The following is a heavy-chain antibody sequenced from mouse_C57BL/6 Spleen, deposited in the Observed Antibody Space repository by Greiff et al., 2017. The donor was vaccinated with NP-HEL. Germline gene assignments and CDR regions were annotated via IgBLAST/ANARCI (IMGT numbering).Heavy chain of an antibody. CDR1: GFTFSDYY. CDR2: IKYDGSST. Sequence: VKLVESEGGLVQPGSSMKLSCTASGFTFSDYYMAWVRQVPEKGLEWVANIKYDGSSTYYLDSLKSRFIISRDNAKNILYLQMSSLKSEDTATYYCARAAYYYGSSYAMDYWGQGTSVTVSS. CDR3: ARAAYYYGSSYAMDY. D-gene: IGHD1-1*01. V-gene: IGHV5-16*01. J-gene: IGHJ4*01.